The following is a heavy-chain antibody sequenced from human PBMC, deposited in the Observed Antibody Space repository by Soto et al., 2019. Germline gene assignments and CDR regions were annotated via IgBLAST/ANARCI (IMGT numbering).Heavy chain of an antibody. D-gene: IGHD3-16*02. CDR1: GYTLTELS. CDR3: ATSGLGELSSMFDP. J-gene: IGHJ5*02. CDR2: FDPEDGET. V-gene: IGHV1-24*01. Sequence: GASVKVSCKVSGYTLTELSMHWVRQAPGKGLEWMGGFDPEDGETIYAQKFQGRVTMTEDTSTDTAYMELSSLRSEDTAVYYCATSGLGELSSMFDPWGQGTLVTVSS.